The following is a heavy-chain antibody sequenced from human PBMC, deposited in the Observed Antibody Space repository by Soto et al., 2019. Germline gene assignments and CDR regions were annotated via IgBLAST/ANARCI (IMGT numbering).Heavy chain of an antibody. J-gene: IGHJ3*02. V-gene: IGHV1-69*06. CDR2: IIPIFGTA. CDR1: GGTFSSYA. D-gene: IGHD5-12*01. CDR3: ARELMEMATIRRAFDI. Sequence: QVQLVQSGAEVKKPGSSVKVSCKASGGTFSSYAISWVRQAPGQGLEWMGGIIPIFGTANYAQKFQGRVTITADKATSTAYMELSSLRSEDTAVYYCARELMEMATIRRAFDIWGQGTMVTVSS.